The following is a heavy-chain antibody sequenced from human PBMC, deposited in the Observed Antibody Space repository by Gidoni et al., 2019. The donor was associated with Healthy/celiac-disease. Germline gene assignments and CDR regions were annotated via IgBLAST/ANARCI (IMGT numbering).Heavy chain of an antibody. V-gene: IGHV4-30-4*01. Sequence: HVQLQESGPGLVKPSQPLSLPCTVSGGSISSGDSYWSWMRQPPGKGLEWIGYIYYSGSNYYNPSLKSRVTISVDTSKNQFSLKLSSVTAADTAVYYCASADSVVVPAAMLTGAFDIWGQGTMVTVSS. CDR2: IYYSGSN. CDR1: GGSISSGDSY. J-gene: IGHJ3*02. CDR3: ASADSVVVPAAMLTGAFDI. D-gene: IGHD2-2*01.